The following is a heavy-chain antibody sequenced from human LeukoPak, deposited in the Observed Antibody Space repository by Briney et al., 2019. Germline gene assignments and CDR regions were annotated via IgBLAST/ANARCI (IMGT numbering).Heavy chain of an antibody. J-gene: IGHJ4*02. CDR3: TTSRAKDFWSGYTFDY. D-gene: IGHD3-3*01. V-gene: IGHV3-73*01. CDR1: GFTFSGSE. Sequence: GGSLRLSCAVSGFTFSGSEIHWVRQASGKGLEWVGRIRSKPNNYATAYTASVKGRFTISRDDSKNTAYLLLSSLKTEDTAVYYCTTSRAKDFWSGYTFDYWGQGTLVTVSS. CDR2: IRSKPNNYAT.